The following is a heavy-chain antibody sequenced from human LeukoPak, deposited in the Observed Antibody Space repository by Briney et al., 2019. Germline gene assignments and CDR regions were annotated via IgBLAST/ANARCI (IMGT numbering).Heavy chain of an antibody. D-gene: IGHD3-16*01. V-gene: IGHV4-59*01. CDR1: GGSISSYY. J-gene: IGHJ4*02. Sequence: SETLSLTCTVSGGSISSYYWSWIRQPPGKGLEWIGYIYYSGSTNYNPSPKSRVTISVDTSKNQFSLKLSSVTAADTAVYYCARGGSNYVGEFDYWGQGTLVTVSS. CDR2: IYYSGST. CDR3: ARGGSNYVGEFDY.